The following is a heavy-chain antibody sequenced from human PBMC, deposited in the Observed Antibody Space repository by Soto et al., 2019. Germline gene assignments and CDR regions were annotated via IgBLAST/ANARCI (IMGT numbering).Heavy chain of an antibody. V-gene: IGHV3-74*01. D-gene: IGHD3-10*01. J-gene: IGHJ4*02. CDR1: GFTFSSYW. CDR2: INSDGSST. CDR3: ARVRRLLWFGESPNEGYFDY. Sequence: GGSLRLSCAASGFTFSSYWMHWVRQAPGKGLVWVSRINSDGSSTSYADSVKGRFTISRDNAKNTLYLQMNSLRAEDTAVYYCARVRRLLWFGESPNEGYFDYRGQGTLVTVSS.